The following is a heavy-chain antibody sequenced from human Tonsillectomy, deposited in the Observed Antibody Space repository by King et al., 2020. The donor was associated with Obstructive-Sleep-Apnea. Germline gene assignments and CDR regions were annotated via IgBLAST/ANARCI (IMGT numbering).Heavy chain of an antibody. D-gene: IGHD3-9*01. J-gene: IGHJ6*02. Sequence: VQLVESGGGLVQPGGSLRLSCAASGFTFSSYAMSWVRQAPGKGLEWVSAISGSGGSTYYADSVKGRFTISRDNSKNTLYLQMNSLRAEDTAVYYCAKGPPLTGYYNYYYYGMDVWGQGTTVTVSS. V-gene: IGHV3-23*04. CDR2: ISGSGGST. CDR1: GFTFSSYA. CDR3: AKGPPLTGYYNYYYYGMDV.